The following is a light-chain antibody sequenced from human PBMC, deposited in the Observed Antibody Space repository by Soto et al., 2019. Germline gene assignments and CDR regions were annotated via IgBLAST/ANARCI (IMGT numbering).Light chain of an antibody. CDR1: QSVSSSY. CDR2: GAS. CDR3: QQYGSSPLT. V-gene: IGKV3-20*01. Sequence: EIVLTQSPGTLSLSPGERATLSCRASQSVSSSYLAWYQQKLGQAPRLLIYGASNRATGIPDRFSGSGSGTDFTLTISRLEPEDFAVYYCQQYGSSPLTFGPGTKVEIK. J-gene: IGKJ3*01.